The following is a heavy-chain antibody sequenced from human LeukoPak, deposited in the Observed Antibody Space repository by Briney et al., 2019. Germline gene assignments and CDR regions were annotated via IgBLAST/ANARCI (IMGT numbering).Heavy chain of an antibody. V-gene: IGHV3-48*01. CDR3: ARGKRMVRGVIIPPIDY. D-gene: IGHD3-10*01. CDR1: GFTFSSYS. Sequence: PGGSLRLSCAASGFTFSSYSMNWVRQAPGKGLEWVSYISSSSSTIYYADSVKGRFTISRDNAKNSLYLQMNSLRAEGTAVYYCARGKRMVRGVIIPPIDYWGQGTLVTVSS. J-gene: IGHJ4*02. CDR2: ISSSSSTI.